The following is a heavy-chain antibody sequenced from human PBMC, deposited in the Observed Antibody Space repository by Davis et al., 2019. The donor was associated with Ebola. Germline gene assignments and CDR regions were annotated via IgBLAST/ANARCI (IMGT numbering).Heavy chain of an antibody. CDR1: GYTFTGYY. V-gene: IGHV1-2*04. J-gene: IGHJ4*02. Sequence: ASVKVSCKASGYTFTGYYMHWVRQAPGQGLEWMGWINPNSGGTNYAQKFQGWVTMTRDTSISTAYMELSRLRSDDTAVYYCARDGAVAGTPLPHDYWGQGTLVTVSS. CDR2: INPNSGGT. D-gene: IGHD6-19*01. CDR3: ARDGAVAGTPLPHDY.